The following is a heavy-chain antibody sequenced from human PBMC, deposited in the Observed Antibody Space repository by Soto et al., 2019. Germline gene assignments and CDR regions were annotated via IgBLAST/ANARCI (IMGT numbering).Heavy chain of an antibody. CDR3: ARDLAGGIPDY. D-gene: IGHD6-13*01. Sequence: EVQLVESGGGLVQPGGSLRLSCVASGFTLSRYSMNWVRQAAGKGLEWVSYISRSSSTIYYADSVKGRFTISRDNAENSLYLQMNSLRAEDTAVYYCARDLAGGIPDYSGHGTRVTVSS. CDR2: ISRSSSTI. CDR1: GFTLSRYS. J-gene: IGHJ4*01. V-gene: IGHV3-48*01.